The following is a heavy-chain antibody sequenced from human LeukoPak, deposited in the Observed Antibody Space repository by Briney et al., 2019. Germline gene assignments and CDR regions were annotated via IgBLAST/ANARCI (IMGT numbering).Heavy chain of an antibody. D-gene: IGHD6-6*01. V-gene: IGHV4-38-2*01. J-gene: IGHJ4*02. Sequence: SETLSLTRAVSGYSISSGYYWGWIRQPPGKGLEWIGSIYHSGNTNYNPSLKSRVTISVDTSKNQFSLKVSSVTAADTALYYCARWYSSSGYLDYWGQGTLVTVSS. CDR3: ARWYSSSGYLDY. CDR2: IYHSGNT. CDR1: GYSISSGYY.